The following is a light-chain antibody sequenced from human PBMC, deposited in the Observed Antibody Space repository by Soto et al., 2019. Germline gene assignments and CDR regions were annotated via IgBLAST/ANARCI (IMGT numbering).Light chain of an antibody. Sequence: QSALSQPASVSGSPGQSITISCTGSASDVGSYNLVSWYQQHPGMAPKLVIYEVTKRPSGISSRFSGSKSGITASLTISGLQAEDGGDYYCCSYAGARTYVLFGGGTKLTVL. CDR1: ASDVGSYNL. J-gene: IGLJ3*02. V-gene: IGLV2-23*02. CDR3: CSYAGARTYVL. CDR2: EVT.